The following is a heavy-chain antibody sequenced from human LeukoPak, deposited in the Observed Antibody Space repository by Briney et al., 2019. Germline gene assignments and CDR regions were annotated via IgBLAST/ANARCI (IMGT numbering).Heavy chain of an antibody. V-gene: IGHV4-39*01. Sequence: SETLSLTCTVSGGSISSRSYYWGWIRQPPGEGLEWIGSFDYSGSTYNNPSLKSRVTVSVDTSKNQFSLKVISVTAADTAVYYCARHPDAFDIWGQGTMVIVSS. CDR2: FDYSGST. CDR1: GGSISSRSYY. J-gene: IGHJ3*02. CDR3: ARHPDAFDI.